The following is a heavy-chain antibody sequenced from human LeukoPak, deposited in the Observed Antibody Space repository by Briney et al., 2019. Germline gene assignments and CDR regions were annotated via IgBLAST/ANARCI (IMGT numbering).Heavy chain of an antibody. D-gene: IGHD3-9*01. CDR2: IYTSGST. J-gene: IGHJ4*02. CDR3: ARSQTLRDFHYFDY. Sequence: SETLSLTCTVSGGSISSYYWSWIWQPAGKGLEWIWRIYTSGSTNYNPSLKSRVTISVDTSKNQFSLKLSSVTAADTAVHYCARSQTLRDFHYFDYWGQRTLVTVSS. CDR1: GGSISSYY. V-gene: IGHV4-4*07.